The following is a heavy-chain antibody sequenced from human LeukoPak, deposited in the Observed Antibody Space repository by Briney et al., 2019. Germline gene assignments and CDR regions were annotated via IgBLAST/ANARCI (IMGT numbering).Heavy chain of an antibody. CDR3: AKDRTPHSSGWYAY. CDR1: GFTFSSYG. D-gene: IGHD6-19*01. J-gene: IGHJ4*02. Sequence: LPGGSLRLSCAASGFTFSSYGMHWVRQAPGKGLEWVAVISYDGSNKYYADSVKGRFTISRDNSKNTLYLQMNSLRAEDTAVYYCAKDRTPHSSGWYAYWGQGTLVTVSS. CDR2: ISYDGSNK. V-gene: IGHV3-30*18.